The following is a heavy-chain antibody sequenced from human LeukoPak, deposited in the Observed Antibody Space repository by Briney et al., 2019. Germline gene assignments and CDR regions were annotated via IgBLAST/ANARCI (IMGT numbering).Heavy chain of an antibody. J-gene: IGHJ6*04. CDR3: AREWFGEHPPYYYYYYGMDV. CDR1: GGTFSSYA. D-gene: IGHD3-10*01. Sequence: PRASVKVSCKASGGTFSSYAISWVRQAPGQGLEWMGGIIPIFGTANYAQKFQGRVTITADESTSTAYMELSSLRSEATAVYYCAREWFGEHPPYYYYYYGMDVWGKVTTVTVSS. CDR2: IIPIFGTA. V-gene: IGHV1-69*13.